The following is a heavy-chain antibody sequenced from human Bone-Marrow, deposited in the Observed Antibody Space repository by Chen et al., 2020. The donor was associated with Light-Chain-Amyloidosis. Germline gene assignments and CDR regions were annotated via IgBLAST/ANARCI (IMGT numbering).Heavy chain of an antibody. J-gene: IGHJ3*02. D-gene: IGHD6-19*01. CDR3: TTSEPLSGSAWYSANDNFDI. CDR2: IRSQPGDWTA. V-gene: IGHV3-15*01. Sequence: ESGGGLVKPGGSLRLSCVASGITFSKAWMSWVRQAPGKGPEWVGRIRSQPGDWTAEYAAPVKGRFTISRDDSKNTLYLQMNSLKTEDTALYYCTTSEPLSGSAWYSANDNFDIWGQGTM. CDR1: GITFSKAW.